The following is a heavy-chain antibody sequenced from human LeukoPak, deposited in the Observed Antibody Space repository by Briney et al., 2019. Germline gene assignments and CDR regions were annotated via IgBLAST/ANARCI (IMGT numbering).Heavy chain of an antibody. D-gene: IGHD2-15*01. CDR2: MNSNSGNT. CDR1: GYTFTNYD. V-gene: IGHV1-8*01. Sequence: ASVKVSCKASGYTFTNYDIMWVRQATGQGPEWMGWMNSNSGNTGYAQKFQGRVTMTRNTSITTAYMELSSLTSEDTAVYYCARGAPGSYCSGGSCPYFDYWGQGTLVSVSP. CDR3: ARGAPGSYCSGGSCPYFDY. J-gene: IGHJ4*02.